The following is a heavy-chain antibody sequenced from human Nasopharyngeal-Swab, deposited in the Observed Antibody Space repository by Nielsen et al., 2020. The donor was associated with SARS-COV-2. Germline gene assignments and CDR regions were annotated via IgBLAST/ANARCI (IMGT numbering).Heavy chain of an antibody. CDR2: ISSSGSTI. J-gene: IGHJ6*02. CDR1: GFTFSDYY. Sequence: GESLKISCAASGFTFSDYYMSWIRQAPGKGLEWVSYISSSGSTIYYAASLKGRFTISRDNAKNSLYLQMNSLRAEDTAVYYCARVRGYSGYDSGSYYYYYGMDVWGQGTTVTVSS. D-gene: IGHD5-12*01. V-gene: IGHV3-11*01. CDR3: ARVRGYSGYDSGSYYYYYGMDV.